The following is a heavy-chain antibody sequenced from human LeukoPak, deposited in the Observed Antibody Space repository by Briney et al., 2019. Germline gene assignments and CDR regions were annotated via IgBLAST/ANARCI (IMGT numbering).Heavy chain of an antibody. V-gene: IGHV4-39*07. CDR3: ARVREDIVVVPAAIQFNYYYYYMDV. Sequence: SETLSLTCTVSGGSISSSSYYWGWIRQPPGKGLEWIGSIYYSGSTYYNLPLKSRVTISVDTSKNQFSLTLSSVTAADTAVYYCARVREDIVVVPAAIQFNYYYYYMDVWGKGTTVTVSS. CDR1: GGSISSSSYY. D-gene: IGHD2-2*02. CDR2: IYYSGST. J-gene: IGHJ6*03.